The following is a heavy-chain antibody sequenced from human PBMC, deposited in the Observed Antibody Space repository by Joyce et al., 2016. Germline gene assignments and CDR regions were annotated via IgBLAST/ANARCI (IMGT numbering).Heavy chain of an antibody. Sequence: GESLKISCEASGYDFTSYWIAWVRQMPGKGLEWMGIVYPGDSETTYSPSFQGQVTISADESINTAYLQWSSLKASDTATYYCARHVTFGGTSRDAFDLWGQGAVVTVSA. J-gene: IGHJ3*01. V-gene: IGHV5-51*01. D-gene: IGHD4-23*01. CDR2: VYPGDSET. CDR3: ARHVTFGGTSRDAFDL. CDR1: GYDFTSYW.